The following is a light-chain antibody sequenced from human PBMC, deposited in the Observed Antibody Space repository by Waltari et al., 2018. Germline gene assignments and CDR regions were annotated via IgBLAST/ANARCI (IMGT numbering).Light chain of an antibody. V-gene: IGKV1-39*01. J-gene: IGKJ4*01. CDR3: QQSFILPLT. Sequence: DIQMTQSPSSLSASMGDPVTITCRASQSISTYLNWYQKKPGKAPNLLIYSASALQSGIPTRFRGSGSGTDFTLTIHSLQREDFATYYCQQSFILPLTFGGGTKVEIK. CDR2: SAS. CDR1: QSISTY.